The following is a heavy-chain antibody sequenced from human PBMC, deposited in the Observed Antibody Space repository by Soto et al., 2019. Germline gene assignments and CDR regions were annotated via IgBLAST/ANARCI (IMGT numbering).Heavy chain of an antibody. J-gene: IGHJ6*04. CDR3: ARSPNYYYYGLDV. V-gene: IGHV4-61*08. CDR2: IYYSGST. Sequence: SETLSLTCTVSGGSVSSGDYFWSWLRQSPGKRLEWIAYIYYSGSTNYNPSLKSRATISVDTSKSQVSLTLTSMTAADAALYHCARSPNYYYYGLDVWGKGTAVTVSS. D-gene: IGHD3-10*01. CDR1: GGSVSSGDYF.